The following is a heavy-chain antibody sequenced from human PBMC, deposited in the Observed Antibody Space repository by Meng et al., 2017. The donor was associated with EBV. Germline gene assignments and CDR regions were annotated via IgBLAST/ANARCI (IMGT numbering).Heavy chain of an antibody. CDR1: GYTFTSYY. V-gene: IGHV1-46*01. D-gene: IGHD6-13*01. Sequence: QVQLVQSRAEVKKPGASLKVSCKASGYTFTSYYMHWVRQAPGQGLEWMGIINPSVCSTSYAQKFQGRVTMTRDTSTSTVYMELSSLRSEDTAVYYCARNGIAAWGWFDPWGQGTLVTVSS. J-gene: IGHJ5*02. CDR3: ARNGIAAWGWFDP. CDR2: INPSVCST.